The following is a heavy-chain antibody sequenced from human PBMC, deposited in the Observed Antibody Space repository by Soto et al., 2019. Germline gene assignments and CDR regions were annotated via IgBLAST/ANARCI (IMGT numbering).Heavy chain of an antibody. CDR3: ASLLRECLLSGEYYFDC. V-gene: IGHV4-39*01. J-gene: IGHJ4*02. CDR1: GGSISNSSYY. D-gene: IGHD3-3*01. CDR2: MFYSGST. Sequence: QVQLQESGPRLVKPSETLSLTCSVSGGSISNSSYYWGWIRQPPGKGLEWIGGMFYSGSTYYNPSLQSRVTISGDTSKNQFSLKLSSVTGADTAVYYCASLLRECLLSGEYYFDCWGQGTLVTVSS.